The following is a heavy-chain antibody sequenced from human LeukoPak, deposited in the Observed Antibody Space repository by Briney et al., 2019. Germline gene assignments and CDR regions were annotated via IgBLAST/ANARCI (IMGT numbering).Heavy chain of an antibody. D-gene: IGHD3-16*01. CDR3: AKQGAVRQDYYMDV. CDR2: IIPIFGTP. Sequence: GSSVNVSCKASGGSFSSYAITWVRQAPGQGPEWMGRIIPIFGTPTYAQKFQGRVTITADMGSSTAYLELTSLTAEDTARYFCAKQGAVRQDYYMDVWGNGTTVTVSS. J-gene: IGHJ6*03. V-gene: IGHV1-69*06. CDR1: GGSFSSYA.